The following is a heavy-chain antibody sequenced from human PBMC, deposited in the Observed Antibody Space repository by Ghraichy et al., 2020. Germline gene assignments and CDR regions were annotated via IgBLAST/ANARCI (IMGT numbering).Heavy chain of an antibody. Sequence: ASVKVSCKTSGYTFSSNVISWVRQAPGQGLEWMGWIGVYNDNTKYAERFQGRVTLTTDTSTNTVYMELRSLRSDDTAVYFCARDPNGRNWFDSLGQGTLVTVSS. CDR2: IGVYNDNT. CDR3: ARDPNGRNWFDS. V-gene: IGHV1-18*01. D-gene: IGHD1-1*01. J-gene: IGHJ5*01. CDR1: GYTFSSNV.